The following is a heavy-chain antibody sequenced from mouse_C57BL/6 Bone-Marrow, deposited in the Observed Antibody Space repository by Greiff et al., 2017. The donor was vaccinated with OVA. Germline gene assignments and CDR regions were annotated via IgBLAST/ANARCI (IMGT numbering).Heavy chain of an antibody. CDR3: RSPHYYAMDY. V-gene: IGHV1-66*01. Sequence: VQLQHSGPELVKPGASVKLSCKASGYSFPSYYIHWVKQGPGQGLEWIGWIYPGSGNTKYNEKFKGKATLTADTSSSTAYMQLSSLTSEDSAVYYCRSPHYYAMDYWGQGTSVTVSS. J-gene: IGHJ4*01. CDR2: IYPGSGNT. CDR1: GYSFPSYY.